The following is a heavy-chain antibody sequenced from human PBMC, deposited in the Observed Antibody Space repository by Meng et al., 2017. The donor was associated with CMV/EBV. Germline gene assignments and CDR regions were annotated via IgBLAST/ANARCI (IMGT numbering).Heavy chain of an antibody. V-gene: IGHV3-21*01. CDR1: GFTFSSYS. J-gene: IGHJ5*02. D-gene: IGHD2-15*01. Sequence: GESLKISRAASGFTFSSYSMNWVRQAPGKGLEWVSSISSSSIYIYYADSVKGRFTISRDNAKNSLYLQMNRLRAEDTAVYYCAGVVPQGYWFDPWGQGTLVTVSS. CDR2: ISSSSIYI. CDR3: AGVVPQGYWFDP.